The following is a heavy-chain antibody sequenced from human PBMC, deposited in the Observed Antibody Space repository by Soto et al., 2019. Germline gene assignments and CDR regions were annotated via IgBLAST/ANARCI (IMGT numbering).Heavy chain of an antibody. V-gene: IGHV4-31*03. CDR2: IYYSGST. Sequence: SETLSLTCTVSGGSISSGGYYWSWIRQHPGKGLEWIGYIYYSGSTYYNPSLKSRVTISVDTSKNQFSLKLSSVTAADTAVYYCASSFITKVRGVIPFQHWGQGTLVTVSS. J-gene: IGHJ1*01. D-gene: IGHD3-10*01. CDR1: GGSISSGGYY. CDR3: ASSFITKVRGVIPFQH.